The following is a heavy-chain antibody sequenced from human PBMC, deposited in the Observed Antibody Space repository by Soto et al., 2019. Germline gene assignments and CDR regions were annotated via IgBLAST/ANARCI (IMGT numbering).Heavy chain of an antibody. Sequence: QVQLVQSGAEVKKPGSSVRVSCKASGDTFTFYSINWVRQAPGLGLEWMGSINPILSMSNYAQRFQDRVTMTADKSTSTAYMELSSLRSEDTAMYYCASSYGSGYRSFDYWGQGDLVTVSS. CDR3: ASSYGSGYRSFDY. V-gene: IGHV1-69*02. CDR2: INPILSMS. J-gene: IGHJ4*02. D-gene: IGHD3-10*01. CDR1: GDTFTFYS.